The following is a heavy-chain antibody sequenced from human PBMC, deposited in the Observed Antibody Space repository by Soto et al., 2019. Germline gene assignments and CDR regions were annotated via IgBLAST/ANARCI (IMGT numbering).Heavy chain of an antibody. V-gene: IGHV4-30-2*01. CDR2: IYHSGST. D-gene: IGHD2-8*01. CDR1: GGSISSGGYS. J-gene: IGHJ4*02. Sequence: SETLSLTCAVSGGSISSGGYSWSWIRQPPGKGLEWIGYIYHSGSTYYNPSLKSRVTISVDRSKNQFSLKLSSVTAADTAMYYCARGTTWVYFDYWGQGTLVTVSS. CDR3: ARGTTWVYFDY.